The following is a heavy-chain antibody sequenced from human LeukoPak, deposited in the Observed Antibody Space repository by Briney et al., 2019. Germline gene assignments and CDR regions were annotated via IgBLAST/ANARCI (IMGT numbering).Heavy chain of an antibody. V-gene: IGHV1-69*05. Sequence: ASVKVSCKXSGGTFSSYAISWVRQAPGQGLEWMGRIIPIFGTANYAQKFQGRVTITTDESTSTAYMELSSLRSEDTAVYYCAASPSIAVAGNVFDYWGQGTLVTVSS. D-gene: IGHD6-19*01. J-gene: IGHJ4*02. CDR3: AASPSIAVAGNVFDY. CDR2: IIPIFGTA. CDR1: GGTFSSYA.